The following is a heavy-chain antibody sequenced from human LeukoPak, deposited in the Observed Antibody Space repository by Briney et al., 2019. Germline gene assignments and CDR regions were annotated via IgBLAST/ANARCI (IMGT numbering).Heavy chain of an antibody. CDR2: INSSGGIT. CDR1: GYPFTNYY. J-gene: IGHJ4*02. D-gene: IGHD5-12*01. V-gene: IGHV1-46*01. CDR3: ARSGGYSGYDSRSLYYFDY. Sequence: ASVKVSCKASGYPFTNYYMHWVRQAPGQGLEWMGMINSSGGITDYAQRFQGRVTMTSDTSTSTVYMELSSLRSEDTAVYYCARSGGYSGYDSRSLYYFDYWGQGTLVTVSS.